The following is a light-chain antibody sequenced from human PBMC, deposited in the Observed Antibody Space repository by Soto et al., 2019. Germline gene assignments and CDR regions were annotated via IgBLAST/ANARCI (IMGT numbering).Light chain of an antibody. CDR2: GAS. CDR1: QSVSSSY. Sequence: EIVLTQSPGTLSLSLGERATLSCRASQSVSSSYLAWYQQKPGQAPRLLIYGASSRATGIPDRFSGSGSGTDFTLTISRLEPEDFAVYYCQQYGSSPTFGGGTKVDIK. J-gene: IGKJ4*01. CDR3: QQYGSSPT. V-gene: IGKV3-20*01.